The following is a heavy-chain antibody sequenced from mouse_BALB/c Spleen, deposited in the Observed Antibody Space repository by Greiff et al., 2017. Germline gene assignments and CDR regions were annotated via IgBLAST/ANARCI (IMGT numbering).Heavy chain of an antibody. Sequence: EVQRVESGGGLVQPGGSMKLSCVASGFTFSNYWMNWVRQSPEKGLEWVAEIRLKSNNYATHYAESVKGRFTISRDDSKSSVYLQMNNLRAEDTGIYYCTRDDGYFYYFDYWGQGTTLTVSS. CDR3: TRDDGYFYYFDY. J-gene: IGHJ2*01. D-gene: IGHD2-3*01. V-gene: IGHV6-6*02. CDR1: GFTFSNYW. CDR2: IRLKSNNYAT.